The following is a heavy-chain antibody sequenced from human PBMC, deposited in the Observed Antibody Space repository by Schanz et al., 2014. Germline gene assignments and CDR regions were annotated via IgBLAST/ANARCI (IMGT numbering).Heavy chain of an antibody. J-gene: IGHJ4*02. CDR3: ARDHTTESYYSAGPPIDY. CDR2: MNESHSTI. CDR1: GFIFGSSV. V-gene: IGHV3-23*01. Sequence: EVQLLESGGGLIQPGGSLRLSCAASGFIFGSSVMAWVRQAPGKGLEWVSAMNESHSTIYYADSVRGRFTISRDNAKNSLFLQMNSLRAEDTAVYYCARDHTTESYYSAGPPIDYWGQGTLVTVSS. D-gene: IGHD1-26*01.